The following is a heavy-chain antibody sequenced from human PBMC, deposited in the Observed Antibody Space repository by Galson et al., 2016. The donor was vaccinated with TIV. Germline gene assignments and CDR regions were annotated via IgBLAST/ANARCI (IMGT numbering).Heavy chain of an antibody. D-gene: IGHD6-25*01. CDR3: ARDTRSGYSSGGPPFDF. CDR2: ITPGGAGT. J-gene: IGHJ4*02. Sequence: SVKVSCKASGYTFTDNYIHWVRQAPGQGLEWMGVITPGGAGTFYAQKFQGRVTMTADTSTRTVCMEINSLRSEDAAMYFCARDTRSGYSSGGPPFDFWGQGTLVTASS. V-gene: IGHV1-46*03. CDR1: GYTFTDNY.